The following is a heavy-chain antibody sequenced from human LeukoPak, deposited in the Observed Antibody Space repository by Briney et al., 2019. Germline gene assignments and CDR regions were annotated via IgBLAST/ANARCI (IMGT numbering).Heavy chain of an antibody. Sequence: PGGSLRLSCAASGFTFSTYAMSWVRQIPGKGLEWVSAISGSDDGTYYADSVKGRFTISRDNSRNTVYLQMNSLSADDTAVYYCARELREHGVFDIWGQGTMVTVSS. V-gene: IGHV3-23*01. CDR3: ARELREHGVFDI. D-gene: IGHD1-26*01. CDR1: GFTFSTYA. J-gene: IGHJ3*02. CDR2: ISGSDDGT.